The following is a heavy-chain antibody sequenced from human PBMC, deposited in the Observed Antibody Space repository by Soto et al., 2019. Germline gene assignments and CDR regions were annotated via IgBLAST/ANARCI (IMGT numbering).Heavy chain of an antibody. CDR2: IFYTRNT. V-gene: IGHV4-59*08. Sequence: QVQLQESGPRLVKPSESLSLTCTVSGVSITPYYWGWIRHAPGKELEFIGFIFYTRNTRYNPSFTSPATLSPDAPKSQASLNFSSVTAADTAIYYCARLAHGDHFDYWGQGTLVTVSS. CDR1: GVSITPYY. CDR3: ARLAHGDHFDY. D-gene: IGHD4-17*01. J-gene: IGHJ4*02.